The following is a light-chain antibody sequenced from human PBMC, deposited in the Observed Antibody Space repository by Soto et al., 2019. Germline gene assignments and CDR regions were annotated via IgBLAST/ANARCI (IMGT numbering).Light chain of an antibody. CDR1: SSNIGSNY. CDR2: SNN. J-gene: IGLJ3*02. CDR3: AAWDDSLSGWV. V-gene: IGLV1-47*02. Sequence: QSVLTQPPSASGTPGQRVTISCSGSSSNIGSNYVYWYQQVPGTAPKLLIYSNNQRPSGVPGRFSGSKSGTSASLAISGLRSEDESDYYCAAWDDSLSGWVFGGGTKVTVL.